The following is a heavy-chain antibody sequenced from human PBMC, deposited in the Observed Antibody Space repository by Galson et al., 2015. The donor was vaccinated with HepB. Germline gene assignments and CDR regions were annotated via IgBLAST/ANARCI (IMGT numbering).Heavy chain of an antibody. CDR2: TYYRSKWYN. J-gene: IGHJ3*02. Sequence: CAISGDSVSSNSAAWNWIRQSPSRGLEWLGRTYYRSKWYNDYAVSVKSRITINPDTSKNPFSLQLNSVTPEDTAVYYCARGYYYGSGSYYYDAFDIWGQGTMVTVSS. CDR3: ARGYYYGSGSYYYDAFDI. D-gene: IGHD3-10*01. CDR1: GDSVSSNSAA. V-gene: IGHV6-1*01.